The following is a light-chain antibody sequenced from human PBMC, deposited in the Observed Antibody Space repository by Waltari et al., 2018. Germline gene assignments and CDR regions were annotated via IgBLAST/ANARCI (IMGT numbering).Light chain of an antibody. CDR3: QHYLRLPVT. CDR2: GAS. V-gene: IGKV3-20*01. J-gene: IGKJ1*01. Sequence: EIVLTQSPGTLSLSPGESAPLPCRTSPSVTRALAWYQQKPGQAPRLLIYGASNRATGIPDRFSGSGSGTDFSLTISSLEPEDFAVYYCQHYLRLPVTFGQGTKVEVK. CDR1: PSVTRA.